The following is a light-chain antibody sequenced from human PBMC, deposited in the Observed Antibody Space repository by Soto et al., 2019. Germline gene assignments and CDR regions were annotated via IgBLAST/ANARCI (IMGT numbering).Light chain of an antibody. CDR2: AAS. CDR3: QQYYSYPWT. V-gene: IGKV1-8*01. Sequence: AIRMTQSPSSLSACTGDRVTITCRASQGISSYLAWYQQKPGKAPKLLIYAASTLQSGVPSRFSGSGSGTDFTLTISCLQSEDFATYYCQQYYSYPWTLGQGTKVDIK. CDR1: QGISSY. J-gene: IGKJ1*01.